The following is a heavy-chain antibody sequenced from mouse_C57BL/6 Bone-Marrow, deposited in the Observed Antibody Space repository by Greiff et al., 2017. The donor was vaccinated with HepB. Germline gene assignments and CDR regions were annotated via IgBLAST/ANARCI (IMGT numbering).Heavy chain of an antibody. CDR3: ARRSPYYYGSSYGY. V-gene: IGHV1-63*01. J-gene: IGHJ2*01. D-gene: IGHD1-1*01. CDR2: IYPGGGYT. CDR1: GYTFTNYW. Sequence: VQLQQSGAELVRPGASVKMSCKASGYTFTNYWIGWAKQRPGHGLEWIGDIYPGGGYTNYNEKFKGKATLTADKSSSTAYMQLSSLTSEDSAIYYCARRSPYYYGSSYGYWGQGTTLTVSS.